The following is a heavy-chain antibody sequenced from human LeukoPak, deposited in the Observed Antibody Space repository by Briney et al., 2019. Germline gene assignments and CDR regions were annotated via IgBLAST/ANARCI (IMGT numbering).Heavy chain of an antibody. V-gene: IGHV4-59*08. Sequence: PSETLYLTCTVSGGSISTYYWSWIRQPPGKGLEWIGHIYYSGSTNYNPSLKSRVTISVDTSNNQFSLKLTSVTAADAAVYYCARQVGYSSGWYIYWGQGTLVTVSS. CDR1: GGSISTYY. CDR3: ARQVGYSSGWYIY. CDR2: IYYSGST. D-gene: IGHD6-19*01. J-gene: IGHJ4*02.